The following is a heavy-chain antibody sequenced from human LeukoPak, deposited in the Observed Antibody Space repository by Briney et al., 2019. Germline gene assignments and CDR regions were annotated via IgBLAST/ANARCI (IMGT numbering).Heavy chain of an antibody. CDR3: ARDLRFYGSGSPNWFDP. CDR1: GYSISSGYC. Sequence: SETLSLTCAVSGYSISSGYCWGWIRQPPGKGLEWIGSIYHSGSTYYNPSLKSRVTISVDTSKNQFSLKLSSVTAADTAVYYCARDLRFYGSGSPNWFDPWGQGTLVTVSS. V-gene: IGHV4-38-2*02. J-gene: IGHJ5*02. CDR2: IYHSGST. D-gene: IGHD3-10*01.